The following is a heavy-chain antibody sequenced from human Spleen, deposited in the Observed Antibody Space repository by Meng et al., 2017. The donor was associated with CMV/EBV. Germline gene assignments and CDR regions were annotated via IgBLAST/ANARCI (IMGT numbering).Heavy chain of an antibody. J-gene: IGHJ4*02. Sequence: GESLKISCAASGFTFDDYTMHWVRQAPGKGLEWVSLISWDGGSTYYADSVKGRFTISRDNSKNSLYLQMNSLRTEDTALYYCAKASGGDYPDYFDYWGQGTLVTVS. CDR3: AKASGGDYPDYFDY. CDR1: GFTFDDYT. D-gene: IGHD4-17*01. V-gene: IGHV3-43*01. CDR2: ISWDGGST.